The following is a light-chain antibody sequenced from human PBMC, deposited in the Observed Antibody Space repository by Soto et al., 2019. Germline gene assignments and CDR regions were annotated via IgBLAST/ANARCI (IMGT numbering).Light chain of an antibody. Sequence: QSVLTQPASVSGSPGQSITISCTGTSSDVGGYNYVSWYQQHPGKAPKIMIYEVSNRPSGVSNRFSGSKSGNTASLTISGLQAEDEADYYCSSFTSSSTLGYVFGTGTEVTVL. CDR1: SSDVGGYNY. CDR3: SSFTSSSTLGYV. V-gene: IGLV2-14*01. CDR2: EVS. J-gene: IGLJ1*01.